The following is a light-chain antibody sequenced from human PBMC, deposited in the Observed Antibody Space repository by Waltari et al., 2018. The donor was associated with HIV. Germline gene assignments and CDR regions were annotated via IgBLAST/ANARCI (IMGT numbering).Light chain of an antibody. J-gene: IGLJ3*02. CDR1: SSNTGSNT. CDR3: ATWDDALSGPV. Sequence: QSVLTQQPPASGTPRPRVIIPCCGNSSNTGSNTVNCYQQFSGAAPPLLIYSNNHRPSAVPDRFSGSKSGSAAFLAISGLKSEDEADYHCATWDDALSGPVFGAVTKLTV. CDR2: SNN. V-gene: IGLV1-44*01.